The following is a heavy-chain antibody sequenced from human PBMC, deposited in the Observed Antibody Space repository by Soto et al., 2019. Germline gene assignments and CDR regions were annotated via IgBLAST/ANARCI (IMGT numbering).Heavy chain of an antibody. J-gene: IGHJ5*02. CDR1: GFSLSTCGLG. Sequence: SGATLVNPTQTLTLACTCSGFSLSTCGLGVAWICQPPGKALESLARLDWNDNQRYSPSLKSRLTITKDTSKNQVVLTMTNMDPVDTATYYCSHRRGVGATLLDWFDPWGQGTLVTVSS. D-gene: IGHD1-26*01. CDR2: LDWNDNQ. CDR3: SHRRGVGATLLDWFDP. V-gene: IGHV2-5*01.